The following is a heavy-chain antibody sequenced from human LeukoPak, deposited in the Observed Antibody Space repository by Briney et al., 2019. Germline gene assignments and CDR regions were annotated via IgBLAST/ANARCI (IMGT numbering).Heavy chain of an antibody. CDR2: ISGSGGST. D-gene: IGHD5-24*01. CDR1: GFSFSNYA. CDR3: AKDEDGYNDY. V-gene: IGHV3-23*01. Sequence: GGSLRLSCVSSGFSFSNYAMSWVRQAPGKGLEWVSSISGSGGSTHYADSVKGRFTISRDNSKNTLYLQMNSLRAEDTAVYYCAKDEDGYNDYWGQGTLVTVSS. J-gene: IGHJ4*02.